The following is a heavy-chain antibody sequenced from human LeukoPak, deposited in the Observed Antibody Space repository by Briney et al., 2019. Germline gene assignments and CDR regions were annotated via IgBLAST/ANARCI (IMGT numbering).Heavy chain of an antibody. Sequence: GASVKVSCKASGYTFTGHYMHWVRQAPGQGLEWMGWINPDSGVTNYPQKFQGRVTMTRDTSSSTAYMELIRLRSDDTAVYYCARDGTFDIWGQGTMVTVSS. CDR3: ARDGTFDI. J-gene: IGHJ3*02. V-gene: IGHV1-2*02. CDR1: GYTFTGHY. CDR2: INPDSGVT. D-gene: IGHD2-15*01.